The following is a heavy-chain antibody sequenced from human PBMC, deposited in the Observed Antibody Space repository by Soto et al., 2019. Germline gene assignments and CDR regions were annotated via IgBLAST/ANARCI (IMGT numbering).Heavy chain of an antibody. V-gene: IGHV3-7*01. CDR1: GFIFSSYC. J-gene: IGHJ4*02. CDR2: IKQDGSEK. CDR3: ARDRLSGVVPPLDY. D-gene: IGHD3-3*01. Sequence: PGGSLRLSCAASGFIFSSYCMSWVRQAPGKGLEWVANIKQDGSEKYYVDSVKGRFTISRDNAKNSLYLQMNSLRAEDTAVYYCARDRLSGVVPPLDYWGQGTLVTVSS.